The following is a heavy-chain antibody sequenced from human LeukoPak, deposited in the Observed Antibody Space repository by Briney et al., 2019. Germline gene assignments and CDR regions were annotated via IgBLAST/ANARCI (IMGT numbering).Heavy chain of an antibody. J-gene: IGHJ4*02. CDR3: ARDGYGDYYFDY. CDR2: INPNSGGT. D-gene: IGHD4-17*01. V-gene: IGHV1-2*02. CDR1: GYTFTGYY. Sequence: ASLKVSCKASGYTFTGYYMRWVRQAPGQGLEWMGWINPNSGGTNYAQKFQGRVTMTRDTSISTAYMELSRLRSDDTAVYYCARDGYGDYYFDYWGQGTLVTVSS.